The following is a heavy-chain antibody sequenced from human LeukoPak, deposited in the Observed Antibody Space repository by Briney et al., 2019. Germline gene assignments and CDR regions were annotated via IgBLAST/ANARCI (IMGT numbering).Heavy chain of an antibody. D-gene: IGHD5-18*01. CDR3: ARDLGWIQFGD. Sequence: PGGSLRLSCAAPGFTFRMHGMNWVRQAPGKGLEWVSGINPSGDRTYYADSVKGRFTISRDNSKNTVYLQMNSLRAEDTALYFCARDLGWIQFGDWGQGTLVTVSS. CDR2: INPSGDRT. J-gene: IGHJ4*02. V-gene: IGHV3-23*01. CDR1: GFTFRMHG.